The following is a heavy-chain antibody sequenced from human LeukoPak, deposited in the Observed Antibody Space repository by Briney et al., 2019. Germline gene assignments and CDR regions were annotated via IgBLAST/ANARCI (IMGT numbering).Heavy chain of an antibody. CDR1: GFTFSNYW. Sequence: GSLRLSCAASGFTFSNYWMHWVRQAPGKGLVWVSRINSDGINTSYADSVKGRFTISRDNAKNSLDLQMNSLRADDTAIYYCARSKIDYWGQGTLVTVSS. D-gene: IGHD4-11*01. CDR3: ARSKIDY. CDR2: INSDGINT. J-gene: IGHJ4*02. V-gene: IGHV3-74*01.